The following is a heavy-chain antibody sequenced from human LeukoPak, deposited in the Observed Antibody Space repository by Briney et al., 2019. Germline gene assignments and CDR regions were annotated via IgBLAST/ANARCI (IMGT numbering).Heavy chain of an antibody. J-gene: IGHJ4*02. D-gene: IGHD1-1*01. CDR3: ARAQGGTVDY. CDR1: GGSISSGGYY. Sequence: SETLSLTCTVSGGSISSGGYYWSWIRQHPGKGLEWIGYIYYSGSTYYNPSLKSRVTISVDTSKNQFSLKLSSVTAADTAVYYCARAQGGTVDYWGQGTLVSVSS. CDR2: IYYSGST. V-gene: IGHV4-31*03.